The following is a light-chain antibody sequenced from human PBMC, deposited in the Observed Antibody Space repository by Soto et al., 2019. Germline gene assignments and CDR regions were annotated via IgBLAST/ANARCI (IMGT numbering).Light chain of an antibody. CDR1: QSVSNY. CDR3: QQRINWPLT. J-gene: IGKJ4*01. CDR2: DAV. V-gene: IGKV3-11*01. Sequence: EIVLTQSPATLSLSPGEGATLSCRASQSVSNYLAWYQQKPGQAPRLLIYDAVNRATGIPARFSGSGSGTDFTLTIGSLEPEDSGVYYCQQRINWPLTFGGGTKV.